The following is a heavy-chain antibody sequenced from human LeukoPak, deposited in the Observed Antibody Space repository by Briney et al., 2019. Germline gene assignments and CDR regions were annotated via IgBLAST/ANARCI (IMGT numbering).Heavy chain of an antibody. D-gene: IGHD1-1*01. CDR3: ARESGTTETSCFDC. Sequence: GGSLRLSCAASGFTFSCDAITWVRQAPGMGLEWVSAISGSGGGTYYADSGKGRFTISRDNSKNTLFLQMSSLRAEDTAVYYCARESGTTETSCFDCWGQGTLVTVSS. CDR2: ISGSGGGT. J-gene: IGHJ4*02. V-gene: IGHV3-23*01. CDR1: GFTFSCDA.